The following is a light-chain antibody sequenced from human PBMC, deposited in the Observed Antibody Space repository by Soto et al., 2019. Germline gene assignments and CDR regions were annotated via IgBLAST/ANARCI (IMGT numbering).Light chain of an antibody. J-gene: IGKJ1*01. CDR1: QNIDNW. CDR2: KAS. V-gene: IGKV1-5*03. Sequence: DVQMTQSPSTLSASVGDRVTITCRASQNIDNWLAWYQQKPRKAPKLLIYKASSLESGIPSRFSCSGSGTEFTLTISSLEPDDFATYHCQQYNSYSVPSFGQGTKVEIK. CDR3: QQYNSYSVPS.